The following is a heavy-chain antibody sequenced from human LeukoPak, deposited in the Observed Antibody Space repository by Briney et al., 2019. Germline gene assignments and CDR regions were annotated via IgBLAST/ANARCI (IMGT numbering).Heavy chain of an antibody. CDR2: VNGNGGST. CDR3: AKSLYGGCDY. D-gene: IGHD3-16*02. V-gene: IGHV3-23*01. J-gene: IGHJ4*02. CDR1: GFSFSTYA. Sequence: GGSLRLCCAASGFSFSTYAMSWVRQAPGKGLEWVSGVNGNGGSTSYADSVKGRFTIFRDNSKNTVYLQMNSLRVEDTAVYYCAKSLYGGCDYWGQGTVVTVSS.